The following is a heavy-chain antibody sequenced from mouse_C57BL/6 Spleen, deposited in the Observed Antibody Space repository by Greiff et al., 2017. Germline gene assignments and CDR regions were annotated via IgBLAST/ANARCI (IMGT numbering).Heavy chain of an antibody. CDR2: INPSTGGT. V-gene: IGHV1-42*01. J-gene: IGHJ4*01. CDR3: ARLSYSPYAMDY. Sequence: EVKLMESGPELVKPGASVKISCKASGYSFTGYYMNWVKQSPEKSLEWIGEINPSTGGTTYNQKFKAKATLTVDKSSSTAYMQLKSLTSEDSAVYYCARLSYSPYAMDYWGQGTSVTVSS. D-gene: IGHD1-1*01. CDR1: GYSFTGYY.